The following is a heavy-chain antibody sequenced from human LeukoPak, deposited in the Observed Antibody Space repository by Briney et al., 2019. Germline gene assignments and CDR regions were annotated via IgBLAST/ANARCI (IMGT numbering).Heavy chain of an antibody. CDR3: ARTSSTMILDY. Sequence: GESLKISCKGSGYSFTSYWIGWVRQMPGKGLEWMGIIHPGDSDTKYSPSFQGQVTISADKSISTAYLQWSSLKASDTAMYYCARTSSTMILDYWGQGTLVTVSS. CDR2: IHPGDSDT. D-gene: IGHD3-22*01. V-gene: IGHV5-51*01. CDR1: GYSFTSYW. J-gene: IGHJ4*02.